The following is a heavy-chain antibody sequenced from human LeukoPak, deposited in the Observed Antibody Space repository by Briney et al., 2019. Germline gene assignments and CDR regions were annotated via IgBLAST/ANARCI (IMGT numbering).Heavy chain of an antibody. Sequence: SETLSLTCTVSGGSISSYYWSWIRQPPGKGLEWIGYIYYSGSTNYNPSLKSRVTISVDTSKNQFSLKLSSVTAADTAVYYCARWGMYSSTSPWGQGTLVTVSS. CDR3: ARWGMYSSTSP. V-gene: IGHV4-59*12. CDR2: IYYSGST. CDR1: GGSISSYY. J-gene: IGHJ5*02. D-gene: IGHD6-13*01.